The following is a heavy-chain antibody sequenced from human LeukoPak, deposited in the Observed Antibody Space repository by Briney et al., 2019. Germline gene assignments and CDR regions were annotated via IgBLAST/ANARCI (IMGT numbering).Heavy chain of an antibody. CDR3: AAKVELRSNGPYFNS. J-gene: IGHJ4*02. CDR1: GFTVSSNY. CDR2: IYSGGNT. V-gene: IGHV3-53*01. D-gene: IGHD1-7*01. Sequence: GGSLRLSCAPSGFTVSSNYMSWVRQAPGKGLERVSVIYSGGNTFYADSVKGRFTISRDNSKNTLYLQMNSLRAEDTAVYYCAAKVELRSNGPYFNSWGQGTLVTVSS.